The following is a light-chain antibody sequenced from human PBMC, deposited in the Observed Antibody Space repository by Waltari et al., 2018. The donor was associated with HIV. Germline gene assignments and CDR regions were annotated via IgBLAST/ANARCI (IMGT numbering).Light chain of an antibody. V-gene: IGLV2-14*03. CDR3: SSYTSTTTLGI. CDR1: NSDIGAFNY. Sequence: QSALTQPASVSGSPGQSITISCNGTNSDIGAFNYVSWYQQHPGKVPRLLIYDVRIRPSGISDRFSGSKSGSTASLTISGLQAEDEADYYCSSYTSTTTLGIFGTGTKVTVL. CDR2: DVR. J-gene: IGLJ1*01.